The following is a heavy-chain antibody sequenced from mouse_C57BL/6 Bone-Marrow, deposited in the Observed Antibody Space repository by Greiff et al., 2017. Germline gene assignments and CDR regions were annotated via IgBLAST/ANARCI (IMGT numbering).Heavy chain of an antibody. J-gene: IGHJ2*01. CDR3: ARDHYGSSY. D-gene: IGHD1-1*01. CDR2: INSNGGST. CDR1: GFTFSSYG. V-gene: IGHV5-6-3*01. Sequence: EVHLVESGGGLVQPGGSLKLSCAASGFTFSSYGMSWVRQTPDKRLELVATINSNGGSTYYPDSVKGRFTISRDNAKNPLYLQLSSLKSEDTAMYYCARDHYGSSYWGQGTTLTVSS.